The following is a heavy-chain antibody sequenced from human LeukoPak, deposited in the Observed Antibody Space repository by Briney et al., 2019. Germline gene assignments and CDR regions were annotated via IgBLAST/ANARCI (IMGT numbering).Heavy chain of an antibody. V-gene: IGHV4-34*01. CDR1: GGSFSGYY. Sequence: SETLSLTYAVSGGSFSGYYWSWIRQSPGKGLEWIAEIHYKGATSHKPSLESRVTISGDTSKNQISLKVTSVTAADTAVYYCARGILGSFYFDVWGRGTLVTVSS. D-gene: IGHD3-3*01. CDR3: ARGILGSFYFDV. J-gene: IGHJ2*01. CDR2: IHYKGAT.